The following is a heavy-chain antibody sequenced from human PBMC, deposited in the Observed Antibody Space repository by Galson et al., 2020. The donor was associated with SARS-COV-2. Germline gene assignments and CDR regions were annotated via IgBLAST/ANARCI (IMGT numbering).Heavy chain of an antibody. CDR2: IYSGGST. Sequence: GESLKISCAASGFSVSDNYMSWVRQAPGKGLEWVSIIYSGGSTYYADSVKGRFTISRDNSKNTVYLQMNSPRVEDTAVYHCVRGYCASGVCYPNWFGSWGQGTLVTVSS. D-gene: IGHD2-8*01. V-gene: IGHV3-53*01. CDR1: GFSVSDNY. CDR3: VRGYCASGVCYPNWFGS. J-gene: IGHJ5*01.